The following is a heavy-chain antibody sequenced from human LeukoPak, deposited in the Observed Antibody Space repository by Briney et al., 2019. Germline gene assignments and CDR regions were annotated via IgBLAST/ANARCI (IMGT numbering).Heavy chain of an antibody. CDR2: IYYSGST. CDR3: ARAFDYGERYFDY. V-gene: IGHV4-31*03. J-gene: IGHJ4*02. CDR1: GGSISSGGYS. Sequence: MSSETLSLTCTVSGGSISSGGYSWSWIRQHPGKGLEWIGYIYYSGSTYYNPSLESRVTISVDTSKNQFSLKLSSVTAADTAVYYCARAFDYGERYFDYWGQGTLVTVSS. D-gene: IGHD4-17*01.